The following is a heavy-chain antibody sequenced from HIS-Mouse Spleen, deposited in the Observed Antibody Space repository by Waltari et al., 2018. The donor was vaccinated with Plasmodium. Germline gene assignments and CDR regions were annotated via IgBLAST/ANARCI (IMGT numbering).Heavy chain of an antibody. D-gene: IGHD3-10*01. J-gene: IGHJ6*02. CDR1: GYSISSCYY. V-gene: IGHV4-38-2*02. CDR2: IYHSGST. CDR3: ARVDYGSGDYYYYYGMDV. Sequence: QVQLQESGPGLVTPSETLSLPCHVSGYSISSCYYWGWIRPPPGKGLEWIGSIYHSGSTYYNPSLKSRVTISVDTSKNQFSLKLSSVTAADTAVYYCARVDYGSGDYYYYYGMDVWGQGTTVTVSS.